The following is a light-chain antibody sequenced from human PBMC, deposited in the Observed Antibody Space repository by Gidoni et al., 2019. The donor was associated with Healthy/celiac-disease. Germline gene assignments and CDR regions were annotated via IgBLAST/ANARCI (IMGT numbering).Light chain of an antibody. CDR3: QQRSNWPPT. CDR1: QSVSSY. CDR2: DAS. J-gene: IGKJ1*01. V-gene: IGKV3-11*01. Sequence: DIVLTQSPATLSLSPGERATLSCRASQSVSSYLAWYQQKPGQAPRLRIYDASTRATGIPARFSGSGSGTDFTLTISSLEPEDFAVYYCQQRSNWPPTFGQGTKVEIK.